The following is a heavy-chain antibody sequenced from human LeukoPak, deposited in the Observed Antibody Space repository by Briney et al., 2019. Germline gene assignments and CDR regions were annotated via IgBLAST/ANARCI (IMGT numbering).Heavy chain of an antibody. V-gene: IGHV4-38-2*01. J-gene: IGHJ4*02. CDR3: ARLDTIFGVVSDY. CDR1: GYSISSGYY. Sequence: PSATLSLTCAVSGYSISSGYYWGWIRQPPGKGLEWIGSMYHSGNTYYNPSLKSRVTISVDRSKNQFSLKLSSVTAADTAVYYCARLDTIFGVVSDYWGQGTLVTVSS. D-gene: IGHD3-3*01. CDR2: MYHSGNT.